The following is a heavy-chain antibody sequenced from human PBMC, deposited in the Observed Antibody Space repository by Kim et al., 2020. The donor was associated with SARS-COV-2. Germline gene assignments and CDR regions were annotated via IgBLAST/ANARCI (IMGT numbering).Heavy chain of an antibody. V-gene: IGHV3-21*01. CDR3: TRDNPTVGDFDS. Sequence: GGSLRLSCATSGFNLGAYDMNWVRQAPGKGLEWVASISVDGSRGEYADSVEGRFSISKDNAQKSLFLQMNSLRAEDTALYYCTRDNPTVGDFDSWG. D-gene: IGHD4-17*01. CDR2: ISVDGSRG. J-gene: IGHJ4*01. CDR1: GFNLGAYD.